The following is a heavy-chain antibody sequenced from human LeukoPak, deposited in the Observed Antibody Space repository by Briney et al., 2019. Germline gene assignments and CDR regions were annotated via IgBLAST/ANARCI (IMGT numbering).Heavy chain of an antibody. CDR1: GFTFNIYA. J-gene: IGHJ5*02. D-gene: IGHD6-19*01. V-gene: IGHV3-64*04. Sequence: PGGSLRLSCSASGFTFNIYAMHWVRQAPGTGLEYVSAISTDGRGTYYADSVKGRFTISRDNSKNTLYLQMDSLRTEDTAVYYCAKDWGSSGWYNYFDPWGQGTLVTVSS. CDR3: AKDWGSSGWYNYFDP. CDR2: ISTDGRGT.